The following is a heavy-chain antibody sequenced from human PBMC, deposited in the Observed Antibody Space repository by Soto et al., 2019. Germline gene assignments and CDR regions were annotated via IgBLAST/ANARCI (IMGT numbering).Heavy chain of an antibody. V-gene: IGHV1-46*01. D-gene: IGHD6-6*01. CDR1: GYTFTSYY. Sequence: GASVKVSCKASGYTFTSYYMHWVRQAPGQGLEWMGIINPSGGSTSYAQKFQGRVTMTRDTSTSTVYMELSSLRSEDTAVYYCARDITSYSSSSFFDYWGQGTLVTVSS. CDR2: INPSGGST. CDR3: ARDITSYSSSSFFDY. J-gene: IGHJ4*02.